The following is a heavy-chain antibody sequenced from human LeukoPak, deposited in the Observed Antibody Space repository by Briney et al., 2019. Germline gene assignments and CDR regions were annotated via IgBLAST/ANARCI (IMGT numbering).Heavy chain of an antibody. J-gene: IGHJ4*02. D-gene: IGHD6-13*01. Sequence: GRSLRLSCAASGFTFSSYGMHWVRQAPGKGLEWVAVIWYDGSNKYYADSVKGRFTISRDNSKNTLYLQMNSLRAEDTAVYYCARDWDRSPGIAAAGVDYWGQGTLVTVSS. CDR1: GFTFSSYG. V-gene: IGHV3-33*01. CDR3: ARDWDRSPGIAAAGVDY. CDR2: IWYDGSNK.